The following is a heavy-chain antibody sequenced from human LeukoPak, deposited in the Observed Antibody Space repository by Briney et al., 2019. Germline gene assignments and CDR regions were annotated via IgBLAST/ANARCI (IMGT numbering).Heavy chain of an antibody. V-gene: IGHV4-4*07. Sequence: PSETLSLTCTVSGGSISGYYWTWIRQPADKRLEWLGRMYTSGDTYYNPSLRSRLTISLDKAKNQISLDVRSVTAADTAVYFCARDTVFGVQLPGFYGLDLWGQGALVTVSS. D-gene: IGHD3-3*01. CDR1: GGSISGYY. CDR2: MYTSGDT. J-gene: IGHJ4*02. CDR3: ARDTVFGVQLPGFYGLDL.